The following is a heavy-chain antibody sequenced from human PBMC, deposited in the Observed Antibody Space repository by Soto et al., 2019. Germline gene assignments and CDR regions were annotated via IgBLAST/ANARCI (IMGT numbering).Heavy chain of an antibody. V-gene: IGHV3-21*01. Sequence: NPGGSLRLSCTVSGFTFSDYNMNWVRQAPGKGLEWLSSVSVSSTYIYYADSVRDRFTVSRANVKNSLYLDMNNLRAEDTGVYYCARDRHSASYSCFDRWGQGALVTVSS. D-gene: IGHD1-26*01. CDR2: VSVSSTYI. CDR1: GFTFSDYN. CDR3: ARDRHSASYSCFDR. J-gene: IGHJ5*02.